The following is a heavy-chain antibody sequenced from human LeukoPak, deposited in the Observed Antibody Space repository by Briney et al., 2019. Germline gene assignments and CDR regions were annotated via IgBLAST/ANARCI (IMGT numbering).Heavy chain of an antibody. CDR2: IRYDGSNE. J-gene: IGHJ4*02. CDR1: GFTFSSYA. V-gene: IGHV3-30*02. Sequence: GGSLRLSCAASGFTFSSYAMHWVRQAPGKGLEWVAFIRYDGSNEYYADSVKGRFAIPRDNYKNTLYLQMNSLTAADTAVYYCAKDYSRSWYGFDYWGQGTLVTVSS. D-gene: IGHD6-13*01. CDR3: AKDYSRSWYGFDY.